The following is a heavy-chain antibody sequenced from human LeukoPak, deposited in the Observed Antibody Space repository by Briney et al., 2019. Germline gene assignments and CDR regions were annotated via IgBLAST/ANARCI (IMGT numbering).Heavy chain of an antibody. CDR3: ARDRYSSGWYGDFDC. CDR2: ISSDGTNN. V-gene: IGHV3-30-3*01. CDR1: GFTFNSYA. D-gene: IGHD6-19*01. J-gene: IGHJ4*02. Sequence: GGSLRLSCAASGFTFNSYAMHWVRQAPGKGLEWVAVISSDGTNNYYADSVKGRFTISRDNSKNTLYLQVNSLRAEDTAVYYCARDRYSSGWYGDFDCWGQGTLVTVSS.